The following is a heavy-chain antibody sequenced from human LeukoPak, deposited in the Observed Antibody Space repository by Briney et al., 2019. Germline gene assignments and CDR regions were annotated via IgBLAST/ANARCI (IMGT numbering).Heavy chain of an antibody. CDR3: ARVVWQGNWFDP. CDR1: GFTVSSNY. J-gene: IGHJ5*02. V-gene: IGHV3-53*01. CDR2: IYSGGST. D-gene: IGHD6-6*01. Sequence: PGRSLRLSCAASGFTVSSNYMSWVSQAPGKGLEWVSVIYSGGSTYYADSVKGRFTISRDNSKNTLYLQMNSLRAEDTAVYYCARVVWQGNWFDPWGQGTLVTVSS.